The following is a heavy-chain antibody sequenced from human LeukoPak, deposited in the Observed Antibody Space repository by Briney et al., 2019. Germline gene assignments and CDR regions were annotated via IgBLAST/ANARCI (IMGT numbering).Heavy chain of an antibody. CDR2: ITSSSNTK. Sequence: GGSLRLSCAASGFIFSTYSMNWVRQPPGKGLEWVSYITSSSNTKHYAESVKGRFTISRDNAKNSLFLEMNSLGDEDTAVYYCTRDPDALDYWGQGTLVTVSS. V-gene: IGHV3-48*02. J-gene: IGHJ4*02. CDR1: GFIFSTYS. CDR3: TRDPDALDY.